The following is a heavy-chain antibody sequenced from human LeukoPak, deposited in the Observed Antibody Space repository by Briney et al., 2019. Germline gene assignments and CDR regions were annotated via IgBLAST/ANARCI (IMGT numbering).Heavy chain of an antibody. Sequence: GGSLTLSCAASGLTFSRYNMNWVRQAPGKGLEWVSSIGTSSNNIYYTDSVKGRFTISRDNAKNSLYLQVDSLRVGDTAVYFCASGTVGNYALDYWGQGTLVTVSS. J-gene: IGHJ4*02. CDR1: GLTFSRYN. V-gene: IGHV3-21*01. CDR2: IGTSSNNI. D-gene: IGHD1-7*01. CDR3: ASGTVGNYALDY.